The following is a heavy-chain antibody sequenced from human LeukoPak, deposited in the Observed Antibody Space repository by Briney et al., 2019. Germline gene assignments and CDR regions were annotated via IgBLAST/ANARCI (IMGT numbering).Heavy chain of an antibody. Sequence: ASVKVSCKASGYTFTSYGISWVRQAPGQGLEWMGWISAYNGNTNYAQKLQGRVTMTTDTSTSTAYMKLRSLRSDDTAVYYCARVGYDSSGYSHAFDIWGQGTMVTVSS. CDR2: ISAYNGNT. CDR1: GYTFTSYG. V-gene: IGHV1-18*01. D-gene: IGHD3-22*01. J-gene: IGHJ3*02. CDR3: ARVGYDSSGYSHAFDI.